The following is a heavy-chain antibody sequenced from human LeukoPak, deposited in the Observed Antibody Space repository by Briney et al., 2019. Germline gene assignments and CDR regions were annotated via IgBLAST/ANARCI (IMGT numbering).Heavy chain of an antibody. CDR2: INHSGST. CDR1: GGSFSGYY. V-gene: IGHV4-34*01. CDR3: ARAPAYDYVWGSYRFNWFDP. J-gene: IGHJ5*02. Sequence: PSETLSLTCAVYGGSFSGYYWSWIRQPPGKGLEWIGEINHSGSTNYNPSLKSRVTISVDTSKNQFSLKLSSVTAADTAVYYCARAPAYDYVWGSYRFNWFDPWGQGTLVTVSS. D-gene: IGHD3-16*02.